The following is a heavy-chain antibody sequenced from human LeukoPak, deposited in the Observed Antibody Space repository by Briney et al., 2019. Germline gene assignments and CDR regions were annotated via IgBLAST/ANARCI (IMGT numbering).Heavy chain of an antibody. J-gene: IGHJ6*03. V-gene: IGHV1-69*13. CDR3: ARNRYGSGRDYYYYYMDV. CDR2: IIPIFGTA. Sequence: ASVKVSCKASGGTFSSYAISWVRQAPGQGLEWMGGIIPIFGTANYAQKFQGRVTITAAESTSTAYMELSSLRSEDTAVYYCARNRYGSGRDYYYYYMDVWGKGTTVTISS. D-gene: IGHD3-10*01. CDR1: GGTFSSYA.